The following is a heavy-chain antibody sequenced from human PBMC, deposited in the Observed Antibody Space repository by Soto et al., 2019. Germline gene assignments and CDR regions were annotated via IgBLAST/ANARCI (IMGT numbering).Heavy chain of an antibody. J-gene: IGHJ3*02. CDR2: ISSSSSYI. D-gene: IGHD3-10*01. Sequence: GGSLRLSCAASGFTFSSYSMNWVRQAPGKGLEWVSSISSSSSYIYYADSVKGRFTISRDNAKNSLYLQMNSLRAEDTAVYYCARDRGVPDAFDIWGQGTMVTVSS. CDR1: GFTFSSYS. CDR3: ARDRGVPDAFDI. V-gene: IGHV3-21*01.